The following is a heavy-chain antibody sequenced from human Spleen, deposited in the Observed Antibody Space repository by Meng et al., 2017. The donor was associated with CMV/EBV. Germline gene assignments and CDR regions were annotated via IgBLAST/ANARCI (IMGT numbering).Heavy chain of an antibody. CDR1: EFTLHSHA. V-gene: IGHV3-30*01. Sequence: SEFTLHSHAMHWVRQATGKGLEWVANLFYDGINKYYADSVKDRFTISRDNSKNTLYLQMNSLRGEDTAQYYCARDPRSRIAVAGTFDYWGHGTLVTVSS. J-gene: IGHJ4*01. CDR2: LFYDGINK. D-gene: IGHD6-19*01. CDR3: ARDPRSRIAVAGTFDY.